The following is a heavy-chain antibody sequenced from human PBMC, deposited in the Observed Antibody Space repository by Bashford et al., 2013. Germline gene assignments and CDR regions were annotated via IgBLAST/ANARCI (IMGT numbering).Heavy chain of an antibody. D-gene: IGHD1-26*01. Sequence: GSLRLSCAASGFTFSSYGMHWVRQAPGKGLEWVAVISYDGSNKYYADSVKGRFTISRDNSKNTLYLQMNSLRAEDTAVYYCAKDSNSGTFDYWGQGTLVTVSS. CDR2: ISYDGSNK. CDR3: AKDSNSGTFDY. J-gene: IGHJ4*02. V-gene: IGHV3-30*18. CDR1: GFTFSSYG.